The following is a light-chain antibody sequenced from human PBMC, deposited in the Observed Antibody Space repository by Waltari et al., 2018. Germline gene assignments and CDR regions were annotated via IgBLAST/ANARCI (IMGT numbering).Light chain of an antibody. CDR2: EDN. V-gene: IGLV6-57*04. Sequence: KFVLTQPPSVSESPGKTITISCTRSSGSIASAHVQWYQQRPGSAPSTVIYEDNRRPSGVSDRCSGSIDSSSNAASLTSSGLKTEDEAYYCCQAYDENNPWVIGGGTRLTVL. J-gene: IGLJ3*02. CDR1: SGSIASAH. CDR3: QAYDENNPWV.